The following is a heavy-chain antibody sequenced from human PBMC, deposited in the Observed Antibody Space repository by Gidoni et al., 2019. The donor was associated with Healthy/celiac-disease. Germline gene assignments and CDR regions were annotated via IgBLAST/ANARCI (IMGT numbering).Heavy chain of an antibody. D-gene: IGHD5-12*01. Sequence: QVQLVQSGAEVKKPGASVKVSCKASGYTFTSYAMHWVRQAPGQRLEWMGWINAGNGNTKYSQKLQGRVTITRDTSASTAYMELSSLRSEDTAVYYCARVHSGYDFAYYFDYWGQGTLVTVSS. CDR1: GYTFTSYA. V-gene: IGHV1-3*01. CDR3: ARVHSGYDFAYYFDY. J-gene: IGHJ4*02. CDR2: INAGNGNT.